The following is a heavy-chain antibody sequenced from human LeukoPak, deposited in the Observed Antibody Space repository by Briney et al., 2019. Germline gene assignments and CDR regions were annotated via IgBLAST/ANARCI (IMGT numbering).Heavy chain of an antibody. CDR1: GGTFSSYA. Sequence: ASVKVSCKASGGTFSSYAISWVRQAPGQGLEWMGRIIPIFGTANYAQKFQGRVTITTDESTSTAYMELSSLRSEDTAVYYCASEFKGSGKSSFDYWGQGTLVTVSS. J-gene: IGHJ4*02. CDR3: ASEFKGSGKSSFDY. CDR2: IIPIFGTA. V-gene: IGHV1-69*05. D-gene: IGHD3-10*01.